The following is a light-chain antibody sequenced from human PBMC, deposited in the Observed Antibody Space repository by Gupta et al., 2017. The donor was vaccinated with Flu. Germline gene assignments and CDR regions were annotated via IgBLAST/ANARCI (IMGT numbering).Light chain of an antibody. CDR2: DAS. CDR1: QSVSSY. V-gene: IGKV3-11*01. Sequence: EIVLTQSPATLSLSPGERATLSCRASQSVSSYLAWYQQKPGQAPRLLIYDASNRATGIPARFSGSGSGTDFTLTISSLEPEDFAVYYCQQRSNWSMYSFGQGTXLEIK. CDR3: QQRSNWSMYS. J-gene: IGKJ2*03.